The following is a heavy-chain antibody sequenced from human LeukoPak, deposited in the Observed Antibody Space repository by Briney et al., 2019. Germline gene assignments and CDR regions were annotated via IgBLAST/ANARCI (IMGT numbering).Heavy chain of an antibody. CDR1: GFTTHYW. CDR3: AKGIYSSGWSYFDY. D-gene: IGHD6-19*01. CDR2: IDRDGRVQ. Sequence: GGSLRLSCTASGFTTHYWLNWVRQSPGKGLEWVANIDRDGRVQHYVDSVEGRFTISRDSAKNTLYLQMNSLRAEDTAVYYCAKGIYSSGWSYFDYWGHGTLVTVSS. V-gene: IGHV3-7*03. J-gene: IGHJ4*01.